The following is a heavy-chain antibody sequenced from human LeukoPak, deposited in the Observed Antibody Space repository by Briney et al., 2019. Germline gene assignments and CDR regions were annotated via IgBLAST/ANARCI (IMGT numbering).Heavy chain of an antibody. CDR2: IYYSGTT. Sequence: SETLSLTCIVSGGSISSSSYNWGWIRQPPGKGLEWIGSIYYSGTTYYNPSLKSRLTISVDTPKNQFSLNLSSVTAADTAVYYCAREYSSGWYRRMDYFDYWGQGTLVTVSS. CDR1: GGSISSSSYN. D-gene: IGHD6-19*01. CDR3: AREYSSGWYRRMDYFDY. V-gene: IGHV4-39*02. J-gene: IGHJ4*02.